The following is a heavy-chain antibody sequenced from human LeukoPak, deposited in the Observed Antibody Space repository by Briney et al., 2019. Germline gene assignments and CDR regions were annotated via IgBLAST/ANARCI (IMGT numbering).Heavy chain of an antibody. V-gene: IGHV1-2*02. D-gene: IGHD6-19*01. CDR2: INPNSGGT. Sequence: ASVKVSCKASGYTFTGYYMHWVRQAPGQGLEWMGWINPNSGGTNYAQKFQGRVTMTRDTSISTAYMELSRLRSDDTAVYYCARRKYSRGCKWFDPWGQGTLVTVSS. CDR3: ARRKYSRGCKWFDP. J-gene: IGHJ5*02. CDR1: GYTFTGYY.